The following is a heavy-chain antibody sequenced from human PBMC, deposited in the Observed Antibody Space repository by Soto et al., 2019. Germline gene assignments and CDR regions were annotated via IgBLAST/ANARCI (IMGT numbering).Heavy chain of an antibody. CDR1: GFTFSSYG. Sequence: QVQLVESGGGVVQPGRSLRLSCAASGFTFSSYGMHWVRQAPGKGLEWVAVIWYDGSNKYYADSVKGRFTISRDNSKNTLYLQMNSLRAEDTAVYYCARSEIAAAGNYYYYDYMDVWGKGTTVTVSS. CDR3: ARSEIAAAGNYYYYDYMDV. D-gene: IGHD6-13*01. J-gene: IGHJ6*03. V-gene: IGHV3-33*01. CDR2: IWYDGSNK.